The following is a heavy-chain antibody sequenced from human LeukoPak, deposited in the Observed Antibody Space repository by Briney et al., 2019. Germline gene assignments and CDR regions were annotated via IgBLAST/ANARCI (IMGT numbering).Heavy chain of an antibody. CDR2: LYYSGST. J-gene: IGHJ5*02. V-gene: IGHV4-39*07. D-gene: IGHD3-10*01. CDR1: GGSISSSSYY. CDR3: ARGTYGSGSYAYNWFDP. Sequence: TTSETLSLTCTVSGGSISSSSYYWGWIRQPPGKGLEWIGSLYYSGSTYYDPSLKSRVTISVDRSKNQFSLKLSSVTAADTAVYYCARGTYGSGSYAYNWFDPWGQGTLVTVSS.